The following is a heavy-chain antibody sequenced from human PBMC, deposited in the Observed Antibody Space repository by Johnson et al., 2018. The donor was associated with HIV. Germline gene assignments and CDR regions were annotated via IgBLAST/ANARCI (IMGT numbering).Heavy chain of an antibody. CDR2: IFSGGST. CDR1: GFTVSSNY. CDR3: ARERIYGDDAFDI. V-gene: IGHV3-66*01. D-gene: IGHD4-17*01. Sequence: VQLVESGGGLVQPGGSLRLSCAASGFTVSSNYMSWVRQAPGKGLEWVSVIFSGGSTHYADSVKGRFTISRDKSKNTLYLQMNSLRAEDTAVYYCARERIYGDDAFDICGQGTMVTVSS. J-gene: IGHJ3*02.